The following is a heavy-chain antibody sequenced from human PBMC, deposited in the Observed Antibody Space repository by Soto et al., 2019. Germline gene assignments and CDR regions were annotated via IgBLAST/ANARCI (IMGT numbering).Heavy chain of an antibody. CDR3: ARESYCSSTSCHDAFDI. CDR2: ISSSGSTI. Sequence: SLRLSCAASGFTFSSYEMNWVRQAPGKGLEWVSYISSSGSTIYYADSVKGRFTISRDNAKNSLYLQMNSLRAEDTAVYYCARESYCSSTSCHDAFDIWGQGTMVTVSS. V-gene: IGHV3-48*03. CDR1: GFTFSSYE. D-gene: IGHD2-2*01. J-gene: IGHJ3*02.